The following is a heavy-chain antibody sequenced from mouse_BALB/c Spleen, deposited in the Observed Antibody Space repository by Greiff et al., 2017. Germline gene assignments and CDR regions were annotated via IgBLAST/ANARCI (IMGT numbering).Heavy chain of an antibody. CDR3: AREKYGNYGTGAMDY. D-gene: IGHD2-10*02. CDR2: ISSGGSYT. V-gene: IGHV5-9-4*01. Sequence: EVKLVESGGGLVKPGGSLKLSCAASGFTFSSYAMSWVRQSPEKRLEWVAEISSGGSYTYYPDTVTGRITISRDNAKNTLYLEMSSLRSEDTAMYYCAREKYGNYGTGAMDYWGQGTSVTVSS. CDR1: GFTFSSYA. J-gene: IGHJ4*01.